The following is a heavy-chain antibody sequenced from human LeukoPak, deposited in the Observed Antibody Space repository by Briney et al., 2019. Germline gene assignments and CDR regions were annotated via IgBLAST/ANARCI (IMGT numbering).Heavy chain of an antibody. D-gene: IGHD3-10*01. V-gene: IGHV3-33*01. Sequence: GRSLRLSCAASGFTFSNYVMHWVRQAPGKGLEWVAVIWYDGSNEYYADSLKGRFTISRDNSKNTLYLQMNSLRAEDTAVYYCAGIRGAEIFAAFNSWGQGAVVSVSS. J-gene: IGHJ3*02. CDR2: IWYDGSNE. CDR3: AGIRGAEIFAAFNS. CDR1: GFTFSNYV.